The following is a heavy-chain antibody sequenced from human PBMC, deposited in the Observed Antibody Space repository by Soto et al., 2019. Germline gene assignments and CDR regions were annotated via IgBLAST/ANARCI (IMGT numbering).Heavy chain of an antibody. CDR1: GFTFSSYG. Sequence: GGSLRLSCAASGFTFSSYGMSWVRQAPGKGLEWVSGISGSGGSTYYADSVKGRFTISRDNSKNTLYLQMNSLRAEDTAIYYCAKXLTLYYYGSRSYGPLDYWGQGTLVTVSS. CDR2: ISGSGGST. CDR3: AKXLTLYYYGSRSYGPLDY. J-gene: IGHJ4*02. D-gene: IGHD3-10*01. V-gene: IGHV3-23*01.